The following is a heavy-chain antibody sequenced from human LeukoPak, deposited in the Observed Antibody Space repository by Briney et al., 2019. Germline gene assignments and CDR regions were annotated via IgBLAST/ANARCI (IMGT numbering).Heavy chain of an antibody. J-gene: IGHJ4*02. CDR1: GFTFDDYA. D-gene: IGHD6-13*01. V-gene: IGHV3-9*01. CDR2: ISWNSGSI. CDR3: ARTPGYSSSWYNLLAGYYFDY. Sequence: PGRSLRLSCAASGFTFDDYAMHWVRQAPGKGLEWVSGISWNSGSIGYADSVKGRFTISRDNSKNTLYLQMNSLRAEDTAVYYCARTPGYSSSWYNLLAGYYFDYWGQGTLVTVSS.